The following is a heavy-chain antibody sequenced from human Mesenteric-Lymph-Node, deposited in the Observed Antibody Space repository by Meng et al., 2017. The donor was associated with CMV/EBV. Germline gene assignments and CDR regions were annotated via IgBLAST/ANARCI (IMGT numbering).Heavy chain of an antibody. J-gene: IGHJ3*02. CDR2: VWDNGNRQ. CDR1: GFTFSNYG. D-gene: IGHD2-21*02. V-gene: IGHV3-30*02. CDR3: AKRYCGGDCFIDAFDI. Sequence: GESLKISCAASGFTFSNYGMHWVRQAPGKGLEWVAIVWDNGNRQYYADSVKGRFTISRDNSRNTLYLQMDSLSAEDSAVYYCAKRYCGGDCFIDAFDIWGQGTMVTVSS.